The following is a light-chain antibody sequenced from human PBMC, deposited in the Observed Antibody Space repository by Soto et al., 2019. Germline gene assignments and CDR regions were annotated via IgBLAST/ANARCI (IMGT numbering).Light chain of an antibody. J-gene: IGKJ3*01. CDR1: QDITNY. CDR2: AAS. Sequence: DIQMTQSPSSLSASVGDRATITCQASQDITNYLNWYQQKPGKAPKLLIYAASDLESGVPSRISGGGSGTEFTLSISSLQPEDFATYYCQQSYSTLVTFGPGTKVDNK. V-gene: IGKV1-39*01. CDR3: QQSYSTLVT.